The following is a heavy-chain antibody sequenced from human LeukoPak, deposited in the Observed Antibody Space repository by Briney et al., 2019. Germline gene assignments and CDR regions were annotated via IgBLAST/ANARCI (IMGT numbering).Heavy chain of an antibody. CDR3: AKGTYSSSWIFDY. CDR2: ISWNSGSI. D-gene: IGHD6-13*01. Sequence: PGGSLRLSCATSGFTFNDYAMHWVRQASGKGLEWVSGISWNSGSIGYADSVKGRFTISRDNAKNSLYLQMNSLRAEDTAVYYCAKGTYSSSWIFDYWGQGTLVTVSS. J-gene: IGHJ4*02. V-gene: IGHV3-9*01. CDR1: GFTFNDYA.